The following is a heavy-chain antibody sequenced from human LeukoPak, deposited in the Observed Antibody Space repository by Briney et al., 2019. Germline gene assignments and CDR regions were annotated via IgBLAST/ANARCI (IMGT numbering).Heavy chain of an antibody. V-gene: IGHV1-18*01. CDR2: ISAYNGNT. D-gene: IGHD2-15*01. Sequence: GASVKVSCKASGYTFTSYGISWVRQAPGQGLEWMGWISAYNGNTNYAQKLQGRVTMTTDTSTSTAYMELRSLRSDDTAVYYCARPVGYRSGGSCYYYYMDVWGKGTTVTVSS. CDR3: ARPVGYRSGGSCYYYYMDV. CDR1: GYTFTSYG. J-gene: IGHJ6*03.